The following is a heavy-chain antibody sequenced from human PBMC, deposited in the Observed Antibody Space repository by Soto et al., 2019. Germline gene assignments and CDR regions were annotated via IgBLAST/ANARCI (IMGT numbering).Heavy chain of an antibody. CDR1: GGSCIGFC. J-gene: IGHJ5*02. Sequence: PLEILSLTCAVYGGSCIGFCWSWISQHPGKGLEWSGEINHSGSTNYNPSLKSRVTISVDTSNNQSSLKLSSVTAADTAVYYCPSHWFKDVLVWFGEPTLWFDPWRQGTLVTVSS. V-gene: IGHV4-34*01. CDR2: INHSGST. CDR3: PSHWFKDVLVWFGEPTLWFDP. D-gene: IGHD3-10*01.